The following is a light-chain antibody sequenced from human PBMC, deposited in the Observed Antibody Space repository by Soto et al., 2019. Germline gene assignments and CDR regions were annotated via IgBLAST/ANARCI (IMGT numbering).Light chain of an antibody. J-gene: IGLJ3*02. Sequence: QTVVTQPPSTSATPGQRVTISCSGSSSNIGGHHVYWYQQLPGTAPKLLIYTNNQRPSGVPDRFSGSKSGTSASLAISGLRSEDEADYFCAAWDDSLSSWVFGGGTKLTVL. V-gene: IGLV1-47*02. CDR2: TNN. CDR3: AAWDDSLSSWV. CDR1: SSNIGGHH.